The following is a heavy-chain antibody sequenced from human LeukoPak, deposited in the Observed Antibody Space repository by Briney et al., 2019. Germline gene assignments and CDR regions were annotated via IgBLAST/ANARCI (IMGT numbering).Heavy chain of an antibody. CDR2: IYYSGST. D-gene: IGHD3-22*01. Sequence: PSETLSLTCAVSGYSISSGYYWGWIRQPPGKRLEWIGSIYYSGSTHYNPSLKNRVTISVDTSKNQFSLRLSSVTAADTAVYYCARNDSSGYFDYWGQGTLVTVSS. CDR1: GYSISSGYY. V-gene: IGHV4-38-2*01. CDR3: ARNDSSGYFDY. J-gene: IGHJ4*02.